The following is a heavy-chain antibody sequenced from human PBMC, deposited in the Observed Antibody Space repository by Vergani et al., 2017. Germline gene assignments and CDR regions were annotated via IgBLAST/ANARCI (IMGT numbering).Heavy chain of an antibody. D-gene: IGHD6-13*01. J-gene: IGHJ4*02. CDR1: GGSISSSSYY. CDR3: AKGIAPDY. Sequence: QLQLQESGPGLVKPSETLSLTCTVSGGSISSSSYYWGWLRQPPGKGLEWIGSIYYSGSTYYNPSLKSRVTISVDTSKNQFSLKLSSVTAADTAVYYCAKGIAPDYWGQGTLVTVSS. V-gene: IGHV4-39*07. CDR2: IYYSGST.